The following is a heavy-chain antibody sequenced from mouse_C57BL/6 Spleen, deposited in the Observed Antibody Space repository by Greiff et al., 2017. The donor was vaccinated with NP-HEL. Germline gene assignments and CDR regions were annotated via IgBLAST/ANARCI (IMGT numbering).Heavy chain of an antibody. CDR1: GYTFTDYY. V-gene: IGHV1-26*01. CDR3: AREHDYDTGFAY. J-gene: IGHJ3*01. D-gene: IGHD2-4*01. Sequence: EVQLQQSGPELVKPGASVKISCKASGYTFTDYYMNWVKQSHGKSLEWIGDINPNNGGTSYNQKFKGKATLTVDKSSSTAYMELRSLTSEDSAVYYCAREHDYDTGFAYWGQGTLVTVSA. CDR2: INPNNGGT.